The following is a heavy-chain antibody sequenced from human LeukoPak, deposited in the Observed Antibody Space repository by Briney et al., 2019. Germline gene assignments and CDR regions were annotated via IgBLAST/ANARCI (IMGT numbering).Heavy chain of an antibody. D-gene: IGHD3-9*01. CDR3: ARGVRYFDWLLPRGWFDP. V-gene: IGHV3-11*04. CDR2: ISSSGSTI. J-gene: IGHJ5*02. Sequence: GGSLRLSCAASGFTFSDYYMSWIRQAPGKGLEWVSYISSSGSTIYYADSVKVRFTISRDNAKNSLYLQMNSLRAEDTAVYYCARGVRYFDWLLPRGWFDPWGQGTLVTVSS. CDR1: GFTFSDYY.